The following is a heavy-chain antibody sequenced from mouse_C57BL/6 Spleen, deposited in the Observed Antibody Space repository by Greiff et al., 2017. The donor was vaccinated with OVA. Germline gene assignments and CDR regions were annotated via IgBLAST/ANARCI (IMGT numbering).Heavy chain of an antibody. CDR2: IDPSDSYT. CDR3: ARRVYSNYSYYAMDY. CDR1: GYTFTSYW. J-gene: IGHJ4*01. Sequence: QVQLQQPGAELVKPGASVKLSCKASGYTFTSYWMQWVKQRPGQGLEWIGEIDPSDSYTNYNQKVKGKATLTVDTYSSTAYMQLSSLTSEDSAVYYCARRVYSNYSYYAMDYWGQGTSVTVSS. V-gene: IGHV1-50*01. D-gene: IGHD2-5*01.